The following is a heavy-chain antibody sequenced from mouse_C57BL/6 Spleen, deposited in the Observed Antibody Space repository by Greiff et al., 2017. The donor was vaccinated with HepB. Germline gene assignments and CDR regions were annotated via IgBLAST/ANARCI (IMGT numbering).Heavy chain of an antibody. CDR2: IDPETGGT. V-gene: IGHV1-15*01. D-gene: IGHD1-1*01. CDR3: TNYYGSSLYAMDY. Sequence: QVQLQQSGAELVRPGASVTLSCKASGYTFTDYEMHWVKQTPVHGLEWIGAIDPETGGTAYNQKFKGKAILTADKSSSTAYMELRSRTSEDSAVYYCTNYYGSSLYAMDYWGQGTSVTVSS. CDR1: GYTFTDYE. J-gene: IGHJ4*01.